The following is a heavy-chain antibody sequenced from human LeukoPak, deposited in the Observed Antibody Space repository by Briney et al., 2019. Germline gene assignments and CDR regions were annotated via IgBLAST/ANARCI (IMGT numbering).Heavy chain of an antibody. V-gene: IGHV3-23*01. Sequence: GGSLRLSCAASGFTFSSYAMSWVRQAPGKGLEWVSAISGSGGSTYYADSVKGRFTISRDNSKNSLFLQMNSLRAEDTAVYYCARGLRGGLYYFDYWGQGTLVTVSS. CDR3: ARGLRGGLYYFDY. J-gene: IGHJ4*02. CDR2: ISGSGGST. D-gene: IGHD2-15*01. CDR1: GFTFSSYA.